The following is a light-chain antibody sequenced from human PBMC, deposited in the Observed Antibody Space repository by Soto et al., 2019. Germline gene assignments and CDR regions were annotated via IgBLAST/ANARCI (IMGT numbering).Light chain of an antibody. V-gene: IGKV2-24*01. Sequence: DIVMTQTPLSLPVTLGQPASISCRSSQSLVHSDGNTYLSWLQQRPGQPPRLLIYKISKRFSGVPDRFRSSGAGTDFTLKISRVEGEDVGVYSCMQATQFPITFGQGTRLEIK. CDR2: KIS. CDR3: MQATQFPIT. CDR1: QSLVHSDGNTY. J-gene: IGKJ5*01.